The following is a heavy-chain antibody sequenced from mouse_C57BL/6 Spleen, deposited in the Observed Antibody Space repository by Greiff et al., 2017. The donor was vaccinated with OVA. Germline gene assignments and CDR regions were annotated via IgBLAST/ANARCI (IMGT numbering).Heavy chain of an antibody. V-gene: IGHV1-69*01. J-gene: IGHJ2*01. CDR2: IDPSDSYT. D-gene: IGHD3-2*02. CDR1: GYTFTSYW. CDR3: ARGHSSGYVDFDY. Sequence: QVQLKQPGAELVMPGASVKLSCKASGYTFTSYWMHWVKQRPGQGLEWIGEIDPSDSYTNYNQKFKGKSTLTVDKSSSTAYMQLSSLTSEDSAVYYCARGHSSGYVDFDYWGQGTTLTVSS.